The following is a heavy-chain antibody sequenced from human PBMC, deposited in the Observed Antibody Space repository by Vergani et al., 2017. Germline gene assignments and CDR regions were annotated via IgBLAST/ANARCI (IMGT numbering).Heavy chain of an antibody. CDR1: GFTFDDYA. CDR3: VRDQVTMLRGSDALDI. V-gene: IGHV3-49*04. CDR2: IRSKAYGQAT. Sequence: EVQVVQSGGGLVKPGGSLRLSCAASGFTFDDYAIHWVRQAPGKGLEWVGGIRSKAYGQATIYAASVKGRFTISRDDSKSIAYLQMNNLQTEDTAMYYCVRDQVTMLRGSDALDIWGQGTMVTVSS. D-gene: IGHD3-10*01. J-gene: IGHJ3*02.